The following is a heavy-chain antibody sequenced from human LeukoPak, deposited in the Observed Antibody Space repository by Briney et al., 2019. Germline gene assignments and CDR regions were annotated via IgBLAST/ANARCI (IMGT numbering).Heavy chain of an antibody. CDR2: IYYSGSS. V-gene: IGHV4-59*01. D-gene: IGHD3-10*01. J-gene: IGHJ5*02. CDR1: GGSISRYY. CDR3: ARGEFWFGELSGNWFDT. Sequence: SETLSLTCTVSGGSISRYYWSWIGQPPGKGLEGIGYIYYSGSSNYNPSLKSRVTISVDTSKNQFSLKLSSVTAADTAVYSCARGEFWFGELSGNWFDTWGQGTLVTVSS.